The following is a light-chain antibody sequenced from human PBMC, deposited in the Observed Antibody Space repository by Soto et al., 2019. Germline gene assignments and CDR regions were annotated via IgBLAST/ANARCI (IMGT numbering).Light chain of an antibody. Sequence: QSALTQPPSASGTPGQRVTISCSGSTSNIGRSTVSWYQQFPGAAPKLLIYSNTQRPLGVPVRFSGSKSDTSASLAISGLQSEDEADYYCATWNDGVFVFGIGTKATVL. CDR1: TSNIGRST. V-gene: IGLV1-44*01. J-gene: IGLJ1*01. CDR2: SNT. CDR3: ATWNDGVFV.